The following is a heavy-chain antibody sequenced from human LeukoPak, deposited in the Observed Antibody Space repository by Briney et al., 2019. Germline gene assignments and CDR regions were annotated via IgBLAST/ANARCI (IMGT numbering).Heavy chain of an antibody. CDR1: GGSISSTNSY. CDR2: IYYTGST. Sequence: SETLSLTCTVSGGSISSTNSYWGWVRQPPGKGLEWIGSIYYTGSTYYNPSLKSRVSLSVDTSKNQFSLKLSSVTAADTAVYYCARHLSNSPFDYWGQGTLVTVSS. J-gene: IGHJ4*02. V-gene: IGHV4-39*01. CDR3: ARHLSNSPFDY. D-gene: IGHD4-11*01.